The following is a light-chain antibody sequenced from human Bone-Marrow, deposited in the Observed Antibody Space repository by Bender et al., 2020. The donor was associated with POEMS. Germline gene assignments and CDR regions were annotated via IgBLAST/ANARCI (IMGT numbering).Light chain of an antibody. Sequence: QSVLTQPPSASGTPGQRVTISCSGSNSNIGTNAVNWYQQFPGTAPKLLIYSDNQRPSGVPDRFYAFQAGTSASLAISGLQAEDDDVYYCAPWGAVLSGGVCGEGTKLTVL. CDR2: SDN. CDR1: NSNIGTNA. J-gene: IGLJ3*02. V-gene: IGLV1-44*01. CDR3: APWGAVLSGGV.